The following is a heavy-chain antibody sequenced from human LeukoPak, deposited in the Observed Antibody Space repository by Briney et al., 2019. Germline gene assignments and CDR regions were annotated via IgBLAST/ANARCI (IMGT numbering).Heavy chain of an antibody. CDR2: MNPNSGNT. Sequence: RASVKVSCKASGYTFTSYGISWVRQATGQGLEWMGWMNPNSGNTGYAQKFQGRVTMTRNTSISTAYMELSSLRSEDTAVYYCARGLLYSGYDWGYWGQGTLVTVSS. CDR1: GYTFTSYG. D-gene: IGHD5-12*01. J-gene: IGHJ4*02. CDR3: ARGLLYSGYDWGY. V-gene: IGHV1-8*02.